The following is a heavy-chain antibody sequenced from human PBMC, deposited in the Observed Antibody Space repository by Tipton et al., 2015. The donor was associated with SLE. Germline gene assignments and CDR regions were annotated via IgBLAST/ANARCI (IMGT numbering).Heavy chain of an antibody. V-gene: IGHV4-59*11. CDR1: GGSISSHY. J-gene: IGHJ4*02. Sequence: TLSLTCTVSGGSISSHYWSWIRQPPGKGLERIGYIYYSGSTNYNPSLKSRVTISVDTSKNQFSLKLSSVTAADTAVYYCARDLQLWSPHFDYWGQGTLVTVSS. CDR2: IYYSGST. D-gene: IGHD5-18*01. CDR3: ARDLQLWSPHFDY.